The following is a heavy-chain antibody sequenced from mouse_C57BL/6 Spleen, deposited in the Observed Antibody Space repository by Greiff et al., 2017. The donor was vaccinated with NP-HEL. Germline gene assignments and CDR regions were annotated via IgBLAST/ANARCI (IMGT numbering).Heavy chain of an antibody. V-gene: IGHV1-64*01. CDR1: GYTFTSYW. CDR2: IHPNSGST. CDR3: ARGKTGTGYFDV. D-gene: IGHD4-1*01. Sequence: VQLQQSGAELVKPGASVKLSCKASGYTFTSYWMHWVKQRPGQGLEWIGMIHPNSGSTNYNEKFKSKATLTVDKSSSTAYMQLSSLTSEDSAVYYCARGKTGTGYFDVWGTGTTVTVSS. J-gene: IGHJ1*03.